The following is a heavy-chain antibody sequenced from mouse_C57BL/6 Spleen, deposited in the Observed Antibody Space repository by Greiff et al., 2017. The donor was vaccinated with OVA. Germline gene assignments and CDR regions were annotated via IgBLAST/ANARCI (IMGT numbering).Heavy chain of an antibody. V-gene: IGHV1-55*01. D-gene: IGHD1-1*01. CDR3: ARDGSSYGGAMDD. Sequence: VQLQQPGAELVKPGASVKMSCKASGYTFTSYWITWVKQRPGQGLEWIGDIYPGSGSTNYNEKFKSKATLTVDTSSSTAYMQLSSLTSEDSAVYYCARDGSSYGGAMDDGGRGTSVTVSS. CDR2: IYPGSGST. CDR1: GYTFTSYW. J-gene: IGHJ4*01.